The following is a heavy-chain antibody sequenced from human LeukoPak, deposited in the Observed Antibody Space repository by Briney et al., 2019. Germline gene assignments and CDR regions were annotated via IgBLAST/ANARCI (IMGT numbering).Heavy chain of an antibody. D-gene: IGHD6-19*01. CDR1: GGTFSSYA. CDR2: IIPIFGTA. CDR3: ARDSPGPAVAVD. V-gene: IGHV1-69*13. J-gene: IGHJ4*02. Sequence: SVKVSCKASGGTFSSYAISWVRQAPGQGLEWMGGIIPIFGTANYAQKFQGRVTITAGESTSTAYMELSSLGSEDTAVYYCARDSPGPAVAVDWGQGTLVTVSS.